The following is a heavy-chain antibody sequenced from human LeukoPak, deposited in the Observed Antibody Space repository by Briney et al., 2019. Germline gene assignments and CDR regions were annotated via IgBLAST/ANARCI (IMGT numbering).Heavy chain of an antibody. D-gene: IGHD1-1*01. CDR2: IHTSGST. CDR1: GVSISSYY. J-gene: IGHJ4*02. Sequence: SETLSLTCTVSGVSISSYYWSWIRQPAGKGLEWIGRIHTSGSTNYNPTLKSRVTMSVDTSKNQFSLKLSSVTAADTAVYYCARNEYPYCFDYWGQGTLVTVSS. CDR3: ARNEYPYCFDY. V-gene: IGHV4-4*07.